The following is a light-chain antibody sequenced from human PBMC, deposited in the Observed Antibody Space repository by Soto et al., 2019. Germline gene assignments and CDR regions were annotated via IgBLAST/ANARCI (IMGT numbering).Light chain of an antibody. CDR2: DVT. V-gene: IGLV2-11*01. CDR1: ISDVAGYNY. J-gene: IGLJ2*01. CDR3: SSYAGSNNLV. Sequence: QSALTQPPSVSGSPGQSVTISCTGTISDVAGYNYVSWYQHHPGKAPKLLISDVTKRPSWVPDRFSGSKSGSTASLTISELQAEDEADYYCSSYAGSNNLVFGGGTKVTVL.